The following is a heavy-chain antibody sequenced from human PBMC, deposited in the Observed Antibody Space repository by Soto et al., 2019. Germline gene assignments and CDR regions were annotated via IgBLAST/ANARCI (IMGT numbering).Heavy chain of an antibody. J-gene: IGHJ5*02. CDR3: AARPYSGSYRGWFDP. Sequence: QVQLVQSGAEVKKPGSSVKVSCKASGGTFSSYAISWVRQAPGQGLEWMGGIIPICGTANYAQKFQGRVTITADESTSTAYMELSSLRSEDTAVYYCAARPYSGSYRGWFDPWGQGTLVTVSS. D-gene: IGHD1-26*01. CDR1: GGTFSSYA. V-gene: IGHV1-69*01. CDR2: IIPICGTA.